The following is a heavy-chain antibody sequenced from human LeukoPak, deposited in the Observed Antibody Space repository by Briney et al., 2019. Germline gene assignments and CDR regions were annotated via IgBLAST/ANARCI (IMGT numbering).Heavy chain of an antibody. Sequence: SETLSLTCTVSGGSISSSSYYWGWIRQPPGKGLEWIGSIYYSGSTYYNPSLKSRVTISVDTPKNQFSLKLSSVTAADTAVYYCAREGGYVWGSYRPLISWGQGTLVTVSS. D-gene: IGHD3-16*02. CDR1: GGSISSSSYY. J-gene: IGHJ4*02. CDR2: IYYSGST. V-gene: IGHV4-39*07. CDR3: AREGGYVWGSYRPLIS.